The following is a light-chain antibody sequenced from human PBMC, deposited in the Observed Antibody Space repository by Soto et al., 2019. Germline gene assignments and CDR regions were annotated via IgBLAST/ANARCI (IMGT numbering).Light chain of an antibody. CDR1: SGSIASNY. V-gene: IGLV6-57*04. CDR2: EDN. CDR3: QSYGSSNQV. J-gene: IGLJ2*01. Sequence: NFMLTQPHSVSESPGKTVTISCTRSSGSIASNYVQWYQQRPGSAPTTVIYEDNQRPSGVPDRFSGSIDSSSNSASLTISGLKTEDEAYYYCQSYGSSNQVFGGGTKLTVL.